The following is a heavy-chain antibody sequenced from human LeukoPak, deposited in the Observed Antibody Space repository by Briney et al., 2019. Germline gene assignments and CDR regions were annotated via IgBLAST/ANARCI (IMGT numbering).Heavy chain of an antibody. CDR1: GFTFSSYS. CDR3: ARDFVAAADPMDV. V-gene: IGHV3-21*01. D-gene: IGHD6-13*01. CDR2: ISSSSSYI. Sequence: GGSLRLSCAASGFTFSSYSMNWVRQAPGKGLEWVSSISSSSSYIYYADSVKGRFTISRDNAKNSLYLQMNSLRAEDTAVYYCARDFVAAADPMDVWGQGTTVTVSS. J-gene: IGHJ6*02.